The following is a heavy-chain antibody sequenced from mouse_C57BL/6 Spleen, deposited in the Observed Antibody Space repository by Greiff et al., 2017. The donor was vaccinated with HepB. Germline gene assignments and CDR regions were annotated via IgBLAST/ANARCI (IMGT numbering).Heavy chain of an antibody. Sequence: EVKLMESGGGLVQPGESLKLSCESNEYEFPSHDMSWVRKTPEKRLELVAAINSDGGSTYYPDTMERRFIISRDNTKKTLYLQMSSLRSEDTALYYCARRPDGSSYDGYAMDYWGQGTSVTVSS. J-gene: IGHJ4*01. CDR3: ARRPDGSSYDGYAMDY. V-gene: IGHV5-2*01. CDR2: INSDGGST. D-gene: IGHD1-1*01. CDR1: EYEFPSHD.